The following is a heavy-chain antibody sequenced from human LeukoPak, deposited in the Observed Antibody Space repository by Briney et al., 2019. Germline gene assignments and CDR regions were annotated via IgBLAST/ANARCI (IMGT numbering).Heavy chain of an antibody. CDR3: AKDAQRGFDYSNSLES. J-gene: IGHJ4*02. V-gene: IGHV3-33*06. CDR2: IWNDGSDK. Sequence: GGSRRLSCVTSGFTFSHYAMHWVRQAPGKGLEWVGVIWNDGSDKYYGDSVKGRFTISRDNAKKTVYLQMNSLRVEETAVYYCAKDAQRGFDYSNSLESWGQGALVIVSS. D-gene: IGHD4-11*01. CDR1: GFTFSHYA.